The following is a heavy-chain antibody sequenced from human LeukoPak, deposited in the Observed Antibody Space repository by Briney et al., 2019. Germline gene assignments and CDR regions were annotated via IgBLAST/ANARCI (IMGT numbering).Heavy chain of an antibody. V-gene: IGHV3-23*01. D-gene: IGHD3-3*01. CDR3: AKDLELRFLEWLRPFDY. CDR1: GFTFSSYA. CDR2: ISGSGGST. J-gene: IGHJ4*02. Sequence: GGSLRLSCAASGFTFSSYAMSWVRQAPGKGLEWVSAISGSGGSTYYADSVKGRFTISRDNSKNTLSLQMNSLRAEDTAVYYCAKDLELRFLEWLRPFDYWGQGTLVTVSS.